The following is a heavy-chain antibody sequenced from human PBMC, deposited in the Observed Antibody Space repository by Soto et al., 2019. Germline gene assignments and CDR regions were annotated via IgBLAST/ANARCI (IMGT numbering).Heavy chain of an antibody. V-gene: IGHV4-61*01. CDR3: ARGFPTGGYHNGNWFDP. CDR1: GGSVSSDSYY. D-gene: IGHD1-26*01. J-gene: IGHJ5*02. CDR2: IYYSAIT. Sequence: SETLSLTCTVSGGSVSSDSYYWIWIRQPPGKGLEWIGDIYYSAITSYNPSLKSRVTISVDTSKNQFSLRLSSVTAADTAVFYCARGFPTGGYHNGNWFDPWGQGTLVTVSS.